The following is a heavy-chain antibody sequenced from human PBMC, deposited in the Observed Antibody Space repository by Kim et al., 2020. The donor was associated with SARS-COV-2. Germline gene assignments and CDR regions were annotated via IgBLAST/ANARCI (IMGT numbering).Heavy chain of an antibody. J-gene: IGHJ6*01. D-gene: IGHD6-25*01. Sequence: GGSLRLSCAASGFTFSSYAMSWVRQAPGKGLEWVSAIGGSGGSAYYADSVKVRFSISIANSKNTQHLQMNILRAEDTAAYYSSNDRKKKQRSPYFYY. CDR3: SNDRKKKQRSPYFYY. CDR2: IGGSGGSA. V-gene: IGHV3-23*01. CDR1: GFTFSSYA.